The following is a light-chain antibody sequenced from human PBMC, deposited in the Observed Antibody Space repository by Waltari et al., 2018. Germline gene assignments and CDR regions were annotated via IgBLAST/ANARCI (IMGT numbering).Light chain of an antibody. Sequence: QMTQSPSTLSASVGDRVTITCRASQSISSWLAWYQQKPGKAPKLLIYKASSLESGVPSGFSGSGSGTEFTLTISSLQPDDFATYYCQQYNSYVAFGQGTKVEIK. CDR3: QQYNSYVA. CDR1: QSISSW. V-gene: IGKV1-5*03. CDR2: KAS. J-gene: IGKJ1*01.